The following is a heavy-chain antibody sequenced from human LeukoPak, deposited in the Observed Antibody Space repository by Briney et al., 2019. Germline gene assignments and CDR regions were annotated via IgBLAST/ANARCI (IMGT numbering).Heavy chain of an antibody. CDR2: INPNSDGT. V-gene: IGHV1-2*04. CDR3: ARDRRSHYYGSGSYYPDVFDI. D-gene: IGHD3-10*01. J-gene: IGHJ3*02. Sequence: ASVKVSCKASGYTFTSNGISWVRQAPGQGLEWMGWINPNSDGTNYAQKFQGWVTMTRDTSISTAYMELSRLRSDDTAVYYCARDRRSHYYGSGSYYPDVFDIWGQGTMVTVSS. CDR1: GYTFTSNG.